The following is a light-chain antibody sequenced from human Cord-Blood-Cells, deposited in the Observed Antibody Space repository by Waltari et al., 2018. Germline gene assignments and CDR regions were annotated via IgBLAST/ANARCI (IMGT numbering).Light chain of an antibody. J-gene: IGKJ2*03. CDR1: QSVSSN. Sequence: EIVMTQSPATLSVSPGERATLSCRASQSVSSNLAWYQQKPGQAPRLLIYGASTRATGIPARFSGSGSGTEFTLTISSLQSEDFAVYYRQQYNTWYSFGQGTKLEIK. V-gene: IGKV3-15*01. CDR3: QQYNTWYS. CDR2: GAS.